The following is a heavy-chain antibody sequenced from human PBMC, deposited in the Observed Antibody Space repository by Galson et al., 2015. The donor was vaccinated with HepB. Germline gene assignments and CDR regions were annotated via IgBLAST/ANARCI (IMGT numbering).Heavy chain of an antibody. D-gene: IGHD1-1*01. J-gene: IGHJ4*02. Sequence: CAISGDSVSCNSATWNWIRQSPSRGLEWLGRTYYRSKWYNEYAVSVKSRITLNTDTSKNQLSLQLNSVTPEDTAVYYCARGSTALFDYWGPGTLVTVSS. CDR2: TYYRSKWYN. CDR3: ARGSTALFDY. CDR1: GDSVSCNSAT. V-gene: IGHV6-1*01.